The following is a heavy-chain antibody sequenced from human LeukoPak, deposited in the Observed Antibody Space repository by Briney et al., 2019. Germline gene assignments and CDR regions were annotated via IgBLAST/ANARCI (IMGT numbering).Heavy chain of an antibody. CDR2: ISSSSSYI. CDR1: GFTFSSYS. CDR3: ARGLYYDSSGYEPLDY. D-gene: IGHD3-22*01. J-gene: IGHJ4*02. V-gene: IGHV3-21*01. Sequence: KTGGSLRLSCAASGFTFSSYSMNWVRQAPGKGLEWVSSISSSSSYIYYADSVKGRFTISRDNAKNSLYLQMNSLRAEDTAVYYCARGLYYDSSGYEPLDYWGQGTLVTVSS.